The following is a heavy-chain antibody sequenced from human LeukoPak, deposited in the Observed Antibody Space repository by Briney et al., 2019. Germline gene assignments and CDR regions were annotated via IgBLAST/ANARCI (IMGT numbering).Heavy chain of an antibody. J-gene: IGHJ4*02. CDR1: GFTYNTYY. V-gene: IGHV1-2*02. Sequence: ASVTVSCKAPGFTYNTYYLYWMRQAPGQGLERMGWIRLRDGGTIYAQRFQDRFIMTTDPSTNTASMELRSLTSDDTAVYFCARADWVGSGHAGFYSDYWGQGTLVTVSS. D-gene: IGHD5-12*01. CDR3: ARADWVGSGHAGFYSDY. CDR2: IRLRDGGT.